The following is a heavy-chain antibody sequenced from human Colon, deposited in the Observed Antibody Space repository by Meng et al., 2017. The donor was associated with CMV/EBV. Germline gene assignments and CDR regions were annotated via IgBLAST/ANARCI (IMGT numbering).Heavy chain of an antibody. J-gene: IGHJ3*01. CDR3: ARDLRGSEAFDF. CDR2: INPASGGT. Sequence: ASVKVSCKASGYTFTDYYIHWVRQAPGQGLEWMGWINPASGGTTYAQMFQGRVTMTRDTSISTAYMELSRLNSNDTALYYCARDLRGSEAFDFWGQGTMVTVSS. V-gene: IGHV1-2*02. D-gene: IGHD3-16*01. CDR1: GYTFTDYY.